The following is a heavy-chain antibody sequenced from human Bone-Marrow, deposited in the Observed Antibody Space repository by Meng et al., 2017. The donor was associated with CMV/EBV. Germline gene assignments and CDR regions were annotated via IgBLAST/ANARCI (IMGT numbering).Heavy chain of an antibody. Sequence: GGSLRLSCAASGFTFSSYWMSWVRQAPGKGLEWVANIKQDGSEKYYVDSVKGRFTISRDNAKNSLYLQMNSLRAEDTAVYYCARAPSRYPYYYYGMDVWGQGPTVTVSS. CDR3: ARAPSRYPYYYYGMDV. V-gene: IGHV3-7*01. CDR2: IKQDGSEK. J-gene: IGHJ6*02. D-gene: IGHD1-1*01. CDR1: GFTFSSYW.